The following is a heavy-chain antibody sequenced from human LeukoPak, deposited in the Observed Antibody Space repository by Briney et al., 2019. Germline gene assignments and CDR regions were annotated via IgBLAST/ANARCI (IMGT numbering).Heavy chain of an antibody. Sequence: GSSVKVSCKASGGTFSSYAISWVRQAPGQGLEWMGWISAYNGNTNYAQKLQGRVTMTTDTSTSTAYMELRSLRSDDTAVYYCARGSELTGDPQAFDIWGQGTMVTVSS. J-gene: IGHJ3*02. V-gene: IGHV1-18*01. CDR3: ARGSELTGDPQAFDI. D-gene: IGHD7-27*01. CDR1: GGTFSSYA. CDR2: ISAYNGNT.